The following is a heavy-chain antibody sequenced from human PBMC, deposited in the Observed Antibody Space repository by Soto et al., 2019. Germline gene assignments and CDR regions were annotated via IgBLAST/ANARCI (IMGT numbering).Heavy chain of an antibody. V-gene: IGHV4-61*08. Sequence: PSETLSLTCTVSGDSVTSGDYYWSWIRQPPGKGLEWIGYIYYSGNTNYSPSLKSRVAISLDTSHNQFSLKLSSVTAADTAVYFCASIPLDPSITYRVDPWRQGTLVIVS. CDR3: ASIPLDPSITYRVDP. CDR1: GDSVTSGDYY. J-gene: IGHJ5*01. CDR2: IYYSGNT. D-gene: IGHD2-21*01.